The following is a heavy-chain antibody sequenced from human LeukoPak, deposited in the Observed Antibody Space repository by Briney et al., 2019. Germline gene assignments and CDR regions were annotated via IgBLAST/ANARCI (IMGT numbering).Heavy chain of an antibody. V-gene: IGHV4-4*07. CDR3: SRCPRGGGRCDY. CDR1: GGSISSYY. CDR2: IYISGST. Sequence: PSETLSLTCTVSGGSISSYYWSWVRQPAGKGLEWIGHIYISGSTNYNPSLKSRVTMSVDTSKNQFSLNMSSVTAADTAVYYCSRCPRGGGRCDYWGRGTLVTVSS. D-gene: IGHD3-16*01. J-gene: IGHJ4*02.